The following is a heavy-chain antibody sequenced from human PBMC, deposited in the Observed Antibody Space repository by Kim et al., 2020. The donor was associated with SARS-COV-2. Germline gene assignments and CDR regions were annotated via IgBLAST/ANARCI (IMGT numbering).Heavy chain of an antibody. D-gene: IGHD3-22*01. V-gene: IGHV3-48*03. CDR1: GFTFSSYE. J-gene: IGHJ4*02. Sequence: GGSLRLSCAASGFTFSSYEMNWVRQAPGKGLEWVSYISSSGSTIYYADSVKGRFTISRDNAKNSLYLQMNSLRAEDTAVYYCARARGGYLDYYDSSGYYTFDYWGQGTLVTVSS. CDR3: ARARGGYLDYYDSSGYYTFDY. CDR2: ISSSGSTI.